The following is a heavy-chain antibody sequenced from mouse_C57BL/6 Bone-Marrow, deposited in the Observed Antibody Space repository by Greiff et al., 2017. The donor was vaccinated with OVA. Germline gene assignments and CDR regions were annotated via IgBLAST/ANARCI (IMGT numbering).Heavy chain of an antibody. CDR1: GYTFTSYW. D-gene: IGHD2-2*01. CDR3: ARGVSRYYFDY. J-gene: IGHJ2*01. CDR2: INPCSGYT. Sequence: QVQLQQSGAELAKPGASVKLSCKASGYTFTSYWMHWVKQRPGQGLEWIGYINPCSGYTKYNQKFKDKATLTADKSSSTAYMQLIGLTYVDSAVYYGARGVSRYYFDYWGQGTTLTVSS. V-gene: IGHV1-7*01.